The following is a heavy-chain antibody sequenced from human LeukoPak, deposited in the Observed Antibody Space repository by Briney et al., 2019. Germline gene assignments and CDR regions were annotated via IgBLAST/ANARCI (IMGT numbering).Heavy chain of an antibody. CDR2: IKQDGSEK. CDR3: ARGRWLDY. V-gene: IGHV3-7*04. J-gene: IGHJ4*02. Sequence: GGSLRLSCAASGFTFSNYYMSWVRRAPGKGLEWVANIKQDGSEKYSVDSVKGRFTISRDNAKNSLFLQMNSLRAEDTAVYYCARGRWLDYWGQGTLVTVSS. D-gene: IGHD6-13*01. CDR1: GFTFSNYY.